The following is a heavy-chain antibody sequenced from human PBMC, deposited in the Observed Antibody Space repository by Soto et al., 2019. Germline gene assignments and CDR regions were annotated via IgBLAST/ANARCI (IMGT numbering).Heavy chain of an antibody. CDR2: ISAYNGNT. CDR3: ARDLRMSSRWPAESFQH. J-gene: IGHJ1*01. V-gene: IGHV1-18*01. CDR1: GNTFTSYG. D-gene: IGHD6-13*01. Sequence: ASVKVSCKASGNTFTSYGISWVRQAPGQGLEWMGWISAYNGNTNYAQKLQGRVTMTTDTSTSTAYMELRSLRSDDTAVYYCARDLRMSSRWPAESFQHSGQAPLVTVSS.